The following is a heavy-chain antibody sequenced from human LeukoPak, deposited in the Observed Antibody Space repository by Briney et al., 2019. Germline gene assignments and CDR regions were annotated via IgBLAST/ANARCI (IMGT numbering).Heavy chain of an antibody. V-gene: IGHV4-61*02. Sequence: PSETLSLTCSVSGDSISSGSYYWSWIRQPAGKGLEWIGRIYISGSTNYNPSLKSRVTISVDTSKNQFSLKLSSVTAADTAVYYCVRESRWEQQLILDYWGQGTLVTVSS. J-gene: IGHJ4*02. D-gene: IGHD6-13*01. CDR2: IYISGST. CDR1: GDSISSGSYY. CDR3: VRESRWEQQLILDY.